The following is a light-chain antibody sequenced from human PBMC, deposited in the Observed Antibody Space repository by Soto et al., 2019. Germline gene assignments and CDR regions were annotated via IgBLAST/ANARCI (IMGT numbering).Light chain of an antibody. CDR3: QQYGTSPYA. V-gene: IGKV3-20*01. CDR2: SAS. Sequence: EIVLTQSPGTLSLSPGQRATLSCRASQSISSAYLAWYQQKPGQAPRLLIYSASSRAPGIPDRFSGSGSRTDFSLTISRLEPEDSAVYYCQQYGTSPYAFGQGTKLEIK. CDR1: QSISSAY. J-gene: IGKJ2*01.